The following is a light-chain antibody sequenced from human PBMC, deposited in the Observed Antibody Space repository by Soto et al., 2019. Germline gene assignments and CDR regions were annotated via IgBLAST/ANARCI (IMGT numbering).Light chain of an antibody. J-gene: IGKJ3*01. CDR3: QQFNSYPRT. V-gene: IGKV1-13*02. Sequence: AIQLTQSPSSLSASVGDRATITCRASQGISSALAWYQQKPGKAPKLLIYDASSLESGVPSRFSGSGSGTDFPLTISCLQPEDFATYYCQQFNSYPRTFGPGTKVDIK. CDR1: QGISSA. CDR2: DAS.